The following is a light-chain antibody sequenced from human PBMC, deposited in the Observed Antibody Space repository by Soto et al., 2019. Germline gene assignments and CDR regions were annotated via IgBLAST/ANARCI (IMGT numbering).Light chain of an antibody. CDR3: QQYHNLPPWT. V-gene: IGKV3-15*01. Sequence: EIVMPQSPATLSVSPGERATVSCRASHDIRSNLAWYQQRPGQAPRLLIYGASTRATGIPARFSGSGSGTAFTLTISSLQSEDFAVYHCQQYHNLPPWTFGQGTKVDIK. CDR1: HDIRSN. CDR2: GAS. J-gene: IGKJ1*01.